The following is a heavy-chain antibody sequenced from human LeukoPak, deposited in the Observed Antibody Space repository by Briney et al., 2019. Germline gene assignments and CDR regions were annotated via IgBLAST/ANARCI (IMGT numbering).Heavy chain of an antibody. J-gene: IGHJ4*02. CDR1: GFTFTSYG. D-gene: IGHD2-2*01. CDR3: ARDKASSRYYLDY. Sequence: GASVKVSCRASGFTFTSYGFSWVRQAPGQGLEWMGWISAFNGNTNYAQNLQGRVTVTTDTSTSTAYMELRSLRSDDTAVYYCARDKASSRYYLDYWGQGTLVTVSS. V-gene: IGHV1-18*01. CDR2: ISAFNGNT.